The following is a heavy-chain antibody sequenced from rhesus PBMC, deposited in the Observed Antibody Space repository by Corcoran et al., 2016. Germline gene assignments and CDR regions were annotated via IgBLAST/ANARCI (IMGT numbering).Heavy chain of an antibody. V-gene: IGHV4-73*01. D-gene: IGHD2-21*01. Sequence: QVKLQQWGEGLVKPSETLSLTCAVYGGSISGYYWNWIRQPPGKGLEWIGNIDGDSGSTKYNPSLKNRITISKNSSKKQFSLRLSSVTAADTAIYYCTRDQNYGRGYYNYWGQGVLVTVSS. CDR1: GGSISGYY. CDR3: TRDQNYGRGYYNY. CDR2: IDGDSGST. J-gene: IGHJ4*01.